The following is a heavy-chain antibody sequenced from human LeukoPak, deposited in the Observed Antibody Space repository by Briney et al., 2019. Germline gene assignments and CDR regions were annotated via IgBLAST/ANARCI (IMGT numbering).Heavy chain of an antibody. CDR3: ARDRYDSSGYYCISDY. CDR2: ISWNSGSI. V-gene: IGHV3-9*01. Sequence: GGSLRLSCAASGFTFDDYAMHWVRQAPGKGLEWVSGISWNSGSIGYADSVKGRFTISRDNAKNSLYLQMNSLRAEDTALYYCARDRYDSSGYYCISDYWGQGTLVTVSS. J-gene: IGHJ4*02. D-gene: IGHD3-22*01. CDR1: GFTFDDYA.